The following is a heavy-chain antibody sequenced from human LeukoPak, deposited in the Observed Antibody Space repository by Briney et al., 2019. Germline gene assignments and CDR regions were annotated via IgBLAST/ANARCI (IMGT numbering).Heavy chain of an antibody. CDR1: GCTFSSYA. J-gene: IGHJ4*02. Sequence: SSVKVSCKASGCTFSSYAISWVRQAPGQGLEWMGGIIPIFGTANYAQKFQGRVTITADKSTSTAYMELSSLRSEDTAVYYCARDSLGDYYDSSGLSKPSDYWGQGTLVTVSS. CDR2: IIPIFGTA. D-gene: IGHD3-22*01. CDR3: ARDSLGDYYDSSGLSKPSDY. V-gene: IGHV1-69*06.